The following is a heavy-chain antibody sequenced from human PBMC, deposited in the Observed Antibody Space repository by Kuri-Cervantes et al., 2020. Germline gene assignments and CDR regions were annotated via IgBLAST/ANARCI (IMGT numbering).Heavy chain of an antibody. Sequence: SETLSLTFTVSGGSISSYYWSWIRQPPGKGLEWIGEINHSGSTNYNPSLKSGVTISVDTSKNQFSLKLSSVTAADTAVYYCARDWGSGWERGAFDYWGQGTLVTVSS. CDR3: ARDWGSGWERGAFDY. J-gene: IGHJ4*02. V-gene: IGHV4-34*01. CDR2: INHSGST. D-gene: IGHD6-19*01. CDR1: GGSISSYY.